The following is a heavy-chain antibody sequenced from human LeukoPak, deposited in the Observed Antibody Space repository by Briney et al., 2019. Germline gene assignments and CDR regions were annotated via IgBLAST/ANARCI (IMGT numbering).Heavy chain of an antibody. CDR2: ISYIGST. Sequence: KPSETLSLTCTVSGGSMSSHYWSWIRQPPGKGLEWIGYISYIGSTNYNPSLKSRVTISVDTSKNQFSLKLSSVTAADTAVFYCARENSGSYREFDYWGQGTLVTVSS. V-gene: IGHV4-59*11. CDR3: ARENSGSYREFDY. CDR1: GGSMSSHY. J-gene: IGHJ4*02. D-gene: IGHD1-26*01.